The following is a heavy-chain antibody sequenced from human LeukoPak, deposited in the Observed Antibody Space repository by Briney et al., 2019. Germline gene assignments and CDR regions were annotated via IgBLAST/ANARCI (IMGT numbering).Heavy chain of an antibody. CDR1: GYTFTGYY. V-gene: IGHV1-2*02. J-gene: IGHJ4*02. CDR2: INPDSGGT. D-gene: IGHD6-13*01. Sequence: ASVKVSCKASGYTFTGYYMHWVRQAPGQGPEWMGWINPDSGGTNYAQKFQGRVTMTRDTSISTAYMELSRLRSDDTAVYYCARDTDSSSWWAYWGQGTLVTVSS. CDR3: ARDTDSSSWWAY.